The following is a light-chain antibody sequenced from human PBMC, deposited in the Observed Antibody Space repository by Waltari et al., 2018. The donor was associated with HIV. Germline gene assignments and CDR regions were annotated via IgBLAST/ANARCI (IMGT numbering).Light chain of an antibody. J-gene: IGLJ2*01. Sequence: QSVLTQPPSVSGAPGQRVTSSCPGSSSNLGAGYDFHWYQQLPGTAPKLPIYGNRNRPSGVPDRFSGSKSGTSASLAITGLQAEDEADYYCQSYDSSLSGVVFGGGTRLTVL. CDR3: QSYDSSLSGVV. CDR2: GNR. CDR1: SSNLGAGYD. V-gene: IGLV1-40*01.